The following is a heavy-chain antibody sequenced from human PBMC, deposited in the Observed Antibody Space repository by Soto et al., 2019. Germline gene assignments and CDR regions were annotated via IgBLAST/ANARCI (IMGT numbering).Heavy chain of an antibody. D-gene: IGHD2-2*01. CDR1: GGSISSSSYY. CDR3: ARQPPARPKRDYGMDV. Sequence: PSETLSLTCTVSGGSISSSSYYWGWIRQPPGKGLEWIGSIYYSGSTYYNPSLKSRVTISVDTSKNQFSLKLSSVTAADTAVYYCARQPPARPKRDYGMDVWGQGTTVTVSS. V-gene: IGHV4-39*01. J-gene: IGHJ6*02. CDR2: IYYSGST.